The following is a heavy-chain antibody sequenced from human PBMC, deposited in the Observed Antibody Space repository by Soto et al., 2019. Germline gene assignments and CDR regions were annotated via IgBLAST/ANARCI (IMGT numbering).Heavy chain of an antibody. Sequence: ASVKVSCKASGYTFTGYYMHCVRQAPGQVLEWMGWINPNSGGTNYAQKFQGWVTMTRDTSISTAYMELSRLRSDDTAVYYCARDERRDITIFGVVKSYYYYGMDVWGQGTTVTVSS. CDR3: ARDERRDITIFGVVKSYYYYGMDV. CDR1: GYTFTGYY. CDR2: INPNSGGT. J-gene: IGHJ6*02. D-gene: IGHD3-3*01. V-gene: IGHV1-2*04.